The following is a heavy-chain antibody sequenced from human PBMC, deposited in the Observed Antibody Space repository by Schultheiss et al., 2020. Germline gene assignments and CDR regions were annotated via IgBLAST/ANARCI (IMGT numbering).Heavy chain of an antibody. J-gene: IGHJ4*02. CDR2: IDWDDDK. Sequence: SGPTLVKPTQTLTLTCTFSGFSLSTSGMRVSWIRQHPGKALEWLARIDWDDDKFYSTSLKTRLTISKDTSKNQVVLTMTNMDPVDTATYYCAVTMVRGVIINFDYWGQGTLVTGSA. D-gene: IGHD3-10*01. CDR1: GFSLSTSGMR. V-gene: IGHV2-70*04. CDR3: AVTMVRGVIINFDY.